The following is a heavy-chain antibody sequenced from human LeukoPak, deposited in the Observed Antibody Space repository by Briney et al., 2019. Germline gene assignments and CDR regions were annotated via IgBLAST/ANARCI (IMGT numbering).Heavy chain of an antibody. CDR3: ARGRPGRNFDWRPYAFDI. D-gene: IGHD3-9*01. J-gene: IGHJ3*02. CDR2: ISSSSSYI. CDR1: GFTFSSYS. Sequence: GGSLRLSCAASGFTFSSYSMNWVRQAPGKGLEWVSSISSSSSYIYYADSVKGRFTISRDNAKNSLYLQMNSLRAEDTAVYYCARGRPGRNFDWRPYAFDIWGQGTMVTVSS. V-gene: IGHV3-21*01.